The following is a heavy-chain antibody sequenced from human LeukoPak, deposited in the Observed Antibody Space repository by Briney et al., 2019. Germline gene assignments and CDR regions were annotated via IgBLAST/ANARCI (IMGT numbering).Heavy chain of an antibody. CDR2: LSGSDDSA. J-gene: IGHJ5*02. CDR3: AITLGVLEWIA. D-gene: IGHD2-2*03. CDR1: GFTFCSYP. Sequence: GGSLRLSCAESGFTFCSYPMGWVRQAPGKGLEGVSSLSGSDDSAHYADSVKGRFTLSRDNSKNTLYLQMNSLRVEDTAVYYCAITLGVLEWIAWGQGTLVTVSS. V-gene: IGHV3-23*01.